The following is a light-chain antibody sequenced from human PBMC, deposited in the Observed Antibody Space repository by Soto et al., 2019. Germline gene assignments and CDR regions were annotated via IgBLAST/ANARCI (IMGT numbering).Light chain of an antibody. CDR2: GVT. CDR1: SDNY. Sequence: QSVLTQPASVSGSPGQSITISCTGTSDNYVSWYQQHPGKVPKLMIYGVTNRPSGVSDRFSGSKSGNTASLTISGLQTEDAADYYCSSYTNSRTLLFGAGTKLTVL. V-gene: IGLV2-14*01. J-gene: IGLJ1*01. CDR3: SSYTNSRTLL.